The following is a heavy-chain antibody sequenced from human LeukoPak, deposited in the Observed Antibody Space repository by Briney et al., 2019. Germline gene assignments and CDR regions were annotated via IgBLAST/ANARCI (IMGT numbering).Heavy chain of an antibody. Sequence: SETLSLTCAVSGGSMSSSKWWGWVRQPPGKGPESIGEIYHSGSTNYNSSFKSRVTISVDKSNNQFSLKLSSVTAADTAVYYCAGKAYYGSGSFDYWGQGTLVTVSS. V-gene: IGHV4-4*02. CDR3: AGKAYYGSGSFDY. D-gene: IGHD3-10*01. J-gene: IGHJ4*02. CDR2: IYHSGST. CDR1: GGSMSSSKW.